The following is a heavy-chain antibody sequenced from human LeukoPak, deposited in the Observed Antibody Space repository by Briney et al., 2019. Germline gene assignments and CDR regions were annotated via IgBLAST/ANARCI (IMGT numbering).Heavy chain of an antibody. V-gene: IGHV3-7*01. CDR2: IRQDGSEI. J-gene: IGHJ4*02. CDR1: GFTFSDYW. D-gene: IGHD2/OR15-2a*01. Sequence: GGSLRLSCATSGFTFSDYWMSWVRQGPGKALEWVANIRQDGSEIYYVDSVRGRFTISRDNAKNSMYLQMNSLRAEDTAVYYCARDPYFYEFGTYCQNANYFDNWGQGTLVTVSS. CDR3: ARDPYFYEFGTYCQNANYFDN.